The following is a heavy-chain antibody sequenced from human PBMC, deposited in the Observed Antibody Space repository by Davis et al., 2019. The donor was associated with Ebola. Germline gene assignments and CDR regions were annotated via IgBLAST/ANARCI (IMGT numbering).Heavy chain of an antibody. CDR2: IYYSGST. D-gene: IGHD6-19*01. V-gene: IGHV4-39*07. CDR1: GGSISSSSYY. J-gene: IGHJ4*02. CDR3: ARLGYSSGWYRTSDY. Sequence: MPSETLSLTCTVSGGSISSSSYYWGWIRQPPGKGLEWIGSIYYSGSTNYNPSLKSRVTISVDTSKNQFSLKLSSVTAADTAVYYCARLGYSSGWYRTSDYWGQGTLVTVSS.